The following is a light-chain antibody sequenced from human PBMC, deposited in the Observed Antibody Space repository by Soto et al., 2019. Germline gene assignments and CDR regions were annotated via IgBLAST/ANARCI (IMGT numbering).Light chain of an antibody. CDR3: QQYNNWTLT. Sequence: EIVMTQSPATLSVSPGERATLSCRASQSVHTNLAWYQQKRGQAPRLXIYGVSTGANGVPAMFSGSGSGTVFTLTISSLQSEDFAVYYCQQYNNWTLTFGGGTKVDIK. V-gene: IGKV3-15*01. J-gene: IGKJ4*01. CDR2: GVS. CDR1: QSVHTN.